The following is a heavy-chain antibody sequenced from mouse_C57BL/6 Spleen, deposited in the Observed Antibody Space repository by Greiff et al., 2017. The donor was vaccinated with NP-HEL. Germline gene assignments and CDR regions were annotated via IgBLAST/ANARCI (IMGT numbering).Heavy chain of an antibody. CDR2: IHPNGGST. D-gene: IGHD1-1*02. J-gene: IGHJ4*01. CDR3: ARSAGGAMDY. V-gene: IGHV1-64*01. Sequence: QVQLQQPGAELVKPGASVKLSCKASGYTFTSYWMHWVKQRPGQGLEWIGMIHPNGGSTNYNEKFKSKATLTVDKSSSTAYMQLSSLTSEDSAVYYCARSAGGAMDYWGQGTSVTVSS. CDR1: GYTFTSYW.